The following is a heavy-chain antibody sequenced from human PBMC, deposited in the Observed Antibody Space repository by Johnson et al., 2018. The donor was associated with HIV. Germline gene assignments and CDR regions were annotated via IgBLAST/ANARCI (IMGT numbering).Heavy chain of an antibody. D-gene: IGHD3-16*01. V-gene: IGHV3-66*01. CDR3: TSEGAFYDAFDI. Sequence: VRLVESGGGLVQPGGSLRLSCAASGFIVSSKYMTWFRQAPGKGLEWVSVLYADGRTYYADSVKGRFTDSSDYSEKPLYLQINSLKTEDTAVYYCTSEGAFYDAFDIWGQGTMVTVSS. J-gene: IGHJ3*02. CDR1: GFIVSSKY. CDR2: LYADGRT.